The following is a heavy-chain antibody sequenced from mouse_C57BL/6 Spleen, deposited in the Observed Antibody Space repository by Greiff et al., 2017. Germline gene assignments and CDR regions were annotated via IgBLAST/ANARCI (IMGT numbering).Heavy chain of an antibody. V-gene: IGHV1-18*01. Sequence: EVQLQQSGPELVKPGASVKIPCKASGYTFTDYNMDWVKQSHGKSLEWIGDINPNNGGTIYNQKFKGKATLTVDKSSSTAYIELRSLTSEDTAVYYWARNYYYGSSPYYARGYWGQGNSVTVSS. CDR2: INPNNGGT. J-gene: IGHJ4*01. D-gene: IGHD1-1*01. CDR1: GYTFTDYN. CDR3: ARNYYYGSSPYYARGY.